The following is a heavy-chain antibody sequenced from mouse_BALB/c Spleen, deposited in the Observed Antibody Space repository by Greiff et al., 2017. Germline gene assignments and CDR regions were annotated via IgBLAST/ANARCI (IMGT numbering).Heavy chain of an antibody. CDR3: ASFTATCAMDY. CDR1: GFNIKDTY. CDR2: IDPANGNT. J-gene: IGHJ4*01. D-gene: IGHD1-2*01. Sequence: VHVKQSGAELVKPGASVKLSCTASGFNIKDTYMHWVKQRPEQGLEWIGRIDPANGNTKYDPKFQGKATITADTSSNTAYLQLSSLTSEDTAVYYCASFTATCAMDYWGQGTSVTVSS. V-gene: IGHV14-3*02.